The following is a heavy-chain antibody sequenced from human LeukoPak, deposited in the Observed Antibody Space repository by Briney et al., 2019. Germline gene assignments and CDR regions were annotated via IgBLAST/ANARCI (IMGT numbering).Heavy chain of an antibody. CDR3: AKVGGYSYGSRHFDY. Sequence: GGSLRLSRAASGFTFSSYGMSWVRQAPGKGLEWVSAISGSGGSTYYADSVKGRFTISRDNSKNTLYLQMNSLRAEDTAVYYCAKVGGYSYGSRHFDYWGQGTLVTVSS. CDR2: ISGSGGST. J-gene: IGHJ4*02. CDR1: GFTFSSYG. D-gene: IGHD5-18*01. V-gene: IGHV3-23*01.